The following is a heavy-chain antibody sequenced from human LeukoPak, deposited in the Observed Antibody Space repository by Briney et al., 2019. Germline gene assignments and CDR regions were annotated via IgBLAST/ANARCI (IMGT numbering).Heavy chain of an antibody. CDR1: GFTFSSYW. Sequence: GGSLRLSCAASGFTFSSYWMSWVRQAPGKGLEWVANIKQDGSEKYYVDSVKGRFTISRDNAKNSLYLQMNSLRAEDTAVYYCAREHSSSWYDPHFDYWGQGTLVTVPS. J-gene: IGHJ4*02. CDR3: AREHSSSWYDPHFDY. CDR2: IKQDGSEK. D-gene: IGHD6-13*01. V-gene: IGHV3-7*01.